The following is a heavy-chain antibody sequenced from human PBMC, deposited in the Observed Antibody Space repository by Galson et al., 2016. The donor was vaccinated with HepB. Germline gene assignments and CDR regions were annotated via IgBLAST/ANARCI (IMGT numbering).Heavy chain of an antibody. D-gene: IGHD6-25*01. CDR3: AKDASTNSGPYDT. J-gene: IGHJ5*02. CDR1: GFSFNSYG. Sequence: SLRLSCASSGFSFNSYGMHWVRQAPGKGLEWVAFVSFDGKKKYYGGSVEGRFTVSRDNSKSTLYLQMDGLRGEDAALYYCAKDASTNSGPYDTWGQGTLVIVSS. CDR2: VSFDGKKK. V-gene: IGHV3-30*18.